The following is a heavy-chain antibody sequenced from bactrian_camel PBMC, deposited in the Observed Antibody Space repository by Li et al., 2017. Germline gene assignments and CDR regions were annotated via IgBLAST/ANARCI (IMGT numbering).Heavy chain of an antibody. CDR2: IAPATGTT. Sequence: QVQLVESGGGSVETGGSLNLTCSAHSSYSRACMGWFRQAPGKQREGVAAIAPATGTTFYSDSVKGRFTISHVNANNTLHLQMNSLKPEDTAVYYCAEDLGWRGSRPFQREFRNWGQGTQVTVS. CDR1: SSYSRAC. V-gene: IGHV3S1*01. CDR3: AEDLGWRGSRPFQREFRN. D-gene: IGHD2*01. J-gene: IGHJ4*01.